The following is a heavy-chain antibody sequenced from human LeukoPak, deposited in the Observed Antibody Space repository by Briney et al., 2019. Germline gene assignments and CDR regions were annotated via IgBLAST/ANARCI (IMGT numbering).Heavy chain of an antibody. Sequence: GASVKVSCKASGGTFSSYTISWVRQAPGQGLEWMGRIIPILGMANYAQKFQGRVTITADKSTSTAYMELSSLRSEDTAVYYCAGYYDSSGYYSEDAFDIWGQGTMVTVSS. V-gene: IGHV1-69*02. CDR1: GGTFSSYT. D-gene: IGHD3-22*01. CDR2: IIPILGMA. J-gene: IGHJ3*02. CDR3: AGYYDSSGYYSEDAFDI.